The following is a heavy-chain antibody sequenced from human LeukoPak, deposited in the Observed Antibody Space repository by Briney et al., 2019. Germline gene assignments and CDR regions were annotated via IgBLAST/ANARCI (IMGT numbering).Heavy chain of an antibody. Sequence: SETLSLTCTVSGGSISSGSYYWSWIRQPAGKGLEWIGRIYTSGSTNYNPSLKSRVTISVDTSKNQFSLKLSSVTAADTAVYYCARVLEGYSYGYEASFDYWGQGTLVTVSS. CDR1: GGSISSGSYY. CDR3: ARVLEGYSYGYEASFDY. J-gene: IGHJ4*02. D-gene: IGHD5-18*01. V-gene: IGHV4-61*02. CDR2: IYTSGST.